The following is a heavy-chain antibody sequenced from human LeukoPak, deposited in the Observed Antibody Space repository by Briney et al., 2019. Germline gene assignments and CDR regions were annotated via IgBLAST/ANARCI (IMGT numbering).Heavy chain of an antibody. Sequence: GGSLRLSCAASGFTVSSNYMSWVRQAPGKGLEWVSAISGSGGSTYYADSVKGRFTISRDNSKNTLYLQMNSLRAEDTAVYYCAKDPPEYYYDSSGSDAFDIWGQGTMVTVSS. V-gene: IGHV3-23*01. CDR2: ISGSGGST. D-gene: IGHD3-22*01. J-gene: IGHJ3*02. CDR1: GFTVSSNY. CDR3: AKDPPEYYYDSSGSDAFDI.